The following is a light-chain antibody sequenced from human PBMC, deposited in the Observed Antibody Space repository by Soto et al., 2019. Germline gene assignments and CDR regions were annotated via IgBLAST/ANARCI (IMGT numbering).Light chain of an antibody. Sequence: QSALTRPPSASGSPGQSLTISCTGTSTDVGNYNYVSWYQQHPGKAPKLMISDVNRRPSGVPDRFSGSKSGNTASLTVSGLQAEDEADYYCSSYAGSNNWVFGGGTKVTVL. CDR3: SSYAGSNNWV. V-gene: IGLV2-8*01. CDR2: DVN. CDR1: STDVGNYNY. J-gene: IGLJ3*02.